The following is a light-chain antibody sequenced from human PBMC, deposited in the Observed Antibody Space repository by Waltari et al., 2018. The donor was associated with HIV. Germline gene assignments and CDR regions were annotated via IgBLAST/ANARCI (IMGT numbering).Light chain of an antibody. CDR1: SSNIRSNT. Sequence: QSVLTQPPPASGTPGQRVTISCSGSSSNIRSNTVSWYQQLPGPAPKLLLYSNDQRPSGVPDRFSGSKSGTSTSLAISGLQSEDEADYYCAAWDDSLNGWVFGGGTKLTVL. CDR3: AAWDDSLNGWV. J-gene: IGLJ3*02. V-gene: IGLV1-44*01. CDR2: SND.